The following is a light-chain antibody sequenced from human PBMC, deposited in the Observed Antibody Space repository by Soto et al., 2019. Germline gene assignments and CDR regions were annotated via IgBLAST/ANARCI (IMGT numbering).Light chain of an antibody. V-gene: IGLV1-51*01. CDR1: SSNVGNNY. CDR2: DND. Sequence: QSVLTQPPSVSAAPGQKVTISCSGSSSNVGNNYVFWYQQLPGTAPKLLIYDNDKRPSGIPDRFSGSKSGTSATLRITGLQTGDEADYYCATWDRSLSLGVFGGGTKLTVL. J-gene: IGLJ2*01. CDR3: ATWDRSLSLGV.